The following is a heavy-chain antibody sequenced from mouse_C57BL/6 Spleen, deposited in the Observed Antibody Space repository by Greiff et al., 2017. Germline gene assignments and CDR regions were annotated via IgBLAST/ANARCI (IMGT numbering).Heavy chain of an antibody. CDR2: IDPSDSET. V-gene: IGHV1-52*01. Sequence: QVQLQQPGAELVRPGSSVKLSCKASGYTFTSYWMHWVKQRPIQGLEWIGNIDPSDSETHYNQKFKDKATLTVDKSSSTAYMQLSSLTSEDSAVYYCARDYSKRGDYYAMDYWGQGTSVTVSS. D-gene: IGHD2-5*01. CDR3: ARDYSKRGDYYAMDY. J-gene: IGHJ4*01. CDR1: GYTFTSYW.